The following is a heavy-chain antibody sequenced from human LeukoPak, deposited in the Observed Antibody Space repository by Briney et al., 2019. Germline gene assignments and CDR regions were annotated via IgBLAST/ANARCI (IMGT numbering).Heavy chain of an antibody. CDR3: ASPPPGVVVVAATRQYFQH. CDR1: GGTFSSYA. V-gene: IGHV1-69*05. D-gene: IGHD2-15*01. CDR2: IIPIFGTA. J-gene: IGHJ1*01. Sequence: GASVKVSRKASGGTFSSYAISWVRQAPGQGLEWMGRIIPIFGTANYAQKFQGRVTITTDESTSTAYMELSSLRSEDTAVYYCASPPPGVVVVAATRQYFQHWGQGTLVTVSS.